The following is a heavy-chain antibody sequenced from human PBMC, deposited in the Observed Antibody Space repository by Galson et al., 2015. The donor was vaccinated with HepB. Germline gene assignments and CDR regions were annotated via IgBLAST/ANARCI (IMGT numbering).Heavy chain of an antibody. CDR2: IYPGDSQT. CDR1: GSSFTSHW. CDR3: ARPLGIAAAGKSSFDI. J-gene: IGHJ3*02. V-gene: IGHV5-51*01. Sequence: QSGAEVKKPGESLKISCKASGSSFTSHWIGWVRQMPGKGLEWMGVIYPGDSQTTYSPSFEGQVTISADRSITTAYLQWNSLKASDSAVYYCARPLGIAAAGKSSFDIWGHGTVVIVSS. D-gene: IGHD6-13*01.